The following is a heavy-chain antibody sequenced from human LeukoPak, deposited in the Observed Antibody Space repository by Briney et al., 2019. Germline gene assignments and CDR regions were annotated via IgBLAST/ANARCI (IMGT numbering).Heavy chain of an antibody. D-gene: IGHD6-19*01. CDR2: ISYDGSNK. J-gene: IGHJ4*02. CDR1: GFTFSSYA. Sequence: GGSLRLSCAASGFTFSSYAMHWVRQAPGKGLQWVAVISYDGSNKYYADSVKGRFTISRDNSKNTLYLQMNSLRAEDTAVYYCARVGYSSGWYFDYWGQGTLVTVSS. V-gene: IGHV3-30-3*01. CDR3: ARVGYSSGWYFDY.